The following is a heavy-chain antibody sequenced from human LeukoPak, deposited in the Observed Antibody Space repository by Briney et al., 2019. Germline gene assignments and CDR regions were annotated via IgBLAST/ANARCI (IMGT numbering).Heavy chain of an antibody. CDR1: GFTFGSHE. CDR3: AKDCLDSLEYFQH. Sequence: GGSLRLSCAASGFTFGSHEMHWVRQAPGKGLEWVSGISASGGSTYYADSVKGRFTISRDNSRNTFFLQMNSLRVEDTAVYYCAKDCLDSLEYFQHWGQGTLVTVSS. CDR2: ISASGGST. J-gene: IGHJ1*01. V-gene: IGHV3-23*01. D-gene: IGHD3/OR15-3a*01.